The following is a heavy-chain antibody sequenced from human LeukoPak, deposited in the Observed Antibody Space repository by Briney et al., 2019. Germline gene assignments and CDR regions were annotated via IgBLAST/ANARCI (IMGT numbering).Heavy chain of an antibody. Sequence: PSETLSLTCTVSGDSISSGRYYWSWIRQHPGKGLEWIGYIYYSGSTNYNPSLESRVTISVDTSKNQFSLKLSSVTAADTAVYYCARVVPYGGNSDYWGQGTLVTVSS. CDR1: GDSISSGRYY. D-gene: IGHD4-23*01. CDR3: ARVVPYGGNSDY. V-gene: IGHV4-31*03. CDR2: IYYSGST. J-gene: IGHJ4*02.